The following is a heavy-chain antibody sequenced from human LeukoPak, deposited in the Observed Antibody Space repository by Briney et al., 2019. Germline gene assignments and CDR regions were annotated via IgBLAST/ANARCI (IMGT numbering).Heavy chain of an antibody. D-gene: IGHD3-22*01. CDR1: GFTFSNAW. J-gene: IGHJ4*02. CDR2: IKSKTDGGTT. CDR3: TTDPVVIDPPRVDY. V-gene: IGHV3-15*01. Sequence: GGSLRLSCAASGFTFSNAWMSWVRQAPGKGLERVGRIKSKTDGGTTDYAAPVKGRFTISRDDSKNTLYLQMNSLKTEDTAVYYCTTDPVVIDPPRVDYWGQGTLVTVSS.